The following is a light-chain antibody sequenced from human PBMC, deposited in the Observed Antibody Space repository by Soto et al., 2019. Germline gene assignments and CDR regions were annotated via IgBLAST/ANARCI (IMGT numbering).Light chain of an antibody. CDR3: QQSYRTPRT. J-gene: IGKJ1*01. CDR1: QSISTY. V-gene: IGKV1-39*01. Sequence: DIQMTQSPSSLSASVGDRVTITCRASQSISTYLNWYQQKPGKAPKLLMHAASSLDRGVPSRFSGSGSGTDFTLTISSLKNEDFETYYCQQSYRTPRTFGQGTKVDIK. CDR2: AAS.